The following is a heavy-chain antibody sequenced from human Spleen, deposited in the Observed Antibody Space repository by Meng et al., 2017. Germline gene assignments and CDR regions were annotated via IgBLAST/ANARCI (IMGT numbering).Heavy chain of an antibody. CDR3: ARGVPGIVVVPVAMPPGGYWFDP. CDR2: IYYSGST. D-gene: IGHD2-2*01. J-gene: IGHJ5*02. CDR1: GGSISSGGYY. Sequence: VQWQEWGPGLGKPSQTLSLTWTVSGGSISSGGYYWSWIRQHPGKGLEWIGYIYYSGSTYYNPSLKSRVTISVDTSKNQFFLKLSSVTAADTAVYYCARGVPGIVVVPVAMPPGGYWFDPWGQGTLVTVSS. V-gene: IGHV4-31*02.